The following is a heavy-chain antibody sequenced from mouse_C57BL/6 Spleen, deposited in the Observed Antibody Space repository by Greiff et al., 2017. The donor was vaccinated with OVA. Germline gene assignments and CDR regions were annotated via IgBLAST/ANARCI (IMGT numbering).Heavy chain of an antibody. Sequence: EVQLVESGGGLVKPGGSLKLSCAASGFTFSSYAMSWVRQTPEKRLEWVATISDGGSYTYYPDNVKGRFTISRDNAKNNLYLQMSHLKSEDTAMYYCARALDSSAPFAYWGQGTLVTVSA. CDR3: ARALDSSAPFAY. J-gene: IGHJ3*01. CDR2: ISDGGSYT. D-gene: IGHD3-2*02. V-gene: IGHV5-4*01. CDR1: GFTFSSYA.